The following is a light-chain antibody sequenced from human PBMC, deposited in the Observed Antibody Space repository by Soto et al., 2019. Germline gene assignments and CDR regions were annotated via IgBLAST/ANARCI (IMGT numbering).Light chain of an antibody. Sequence: QYALTQPRSVSGSPGQSITISCTGTSSDVGGYNYVSWYRQHPGKAPKLMIYDVSKRPSGVPDRFSGSKSGNTASLTISGLQADDEADDYCCSYAGSYTHYVFGTGTKLTVL. CDR1: SSDVGGYNY. J-gene: IGLJ1*01. CDR3: CSYAGSYTHYV. CDR2: DVS. V-gene: IGLV2-11*01.